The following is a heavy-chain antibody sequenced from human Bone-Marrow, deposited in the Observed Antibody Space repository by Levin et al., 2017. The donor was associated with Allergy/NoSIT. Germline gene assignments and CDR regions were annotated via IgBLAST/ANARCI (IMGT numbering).Heavy chain of an antibody. CDR3: ARVWPTGYYYYGMDV. J-gene: IGHJ6*02. Sequence: GESLKISCKASGYTFTSYAMHWVRQAPGQRLEWMGWINAGNGNTKYSQKFQGRVTITRDTSASTAYMELSSLRSEDTAVYYCARVWPTGYYYYGMDVWGQGTTVTVSS. CDR2: INAGNGNT. V-gene: IGHV1-3*01. CDR1: GYTFTSYA. D-gene: IGHD7-27*01.